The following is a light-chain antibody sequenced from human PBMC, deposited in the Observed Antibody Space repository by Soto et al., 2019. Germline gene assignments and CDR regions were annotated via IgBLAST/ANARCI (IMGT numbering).Light chain of an antibody. CDR3: HQHGGSPET. Sequence: EIVLTQSPATLSLSPGERATLSCRASQSISTYLAWYQQKPGQAPRLLIYDASNRAPGIPARISGRGSGTEFILTISELEPEDSGIYHCHQHGGSPETFGQGTKVDIK. V-gene: IGKV3-11*01. CDR2: DAS. CDR1: QSISTY. J-gene: IGKJ1*01.